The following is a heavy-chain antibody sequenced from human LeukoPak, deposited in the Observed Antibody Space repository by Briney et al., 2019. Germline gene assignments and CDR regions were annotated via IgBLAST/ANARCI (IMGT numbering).Heavy chain of an antibody. CDR3: ARELHDSYYFDY. J-gene: IGHJ4*02. D-gene: IGHD3-22*01. CDR1: GFTFSSYG. V-gene: IGHV3-30*03. Sequence: GGSLRLSCAASGFTFSSYGMHWVRQAPGKGLEWVAVISYDGSNKYYADSVKGRFTISRDNSKNTLYLQMNSLRAEDTAVYYCARELHDSYYFDYWGQGTLVTVSS. CDR2: ISYDGSNK.